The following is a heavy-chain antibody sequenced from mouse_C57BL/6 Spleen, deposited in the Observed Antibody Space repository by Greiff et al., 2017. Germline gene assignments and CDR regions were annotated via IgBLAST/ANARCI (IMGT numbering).Heavy chain of an antibody. CDR2: ISSGSSTI. CDR3: ARDYYYGSSEFAY. J-gene: IGHJ3*01. D-gene: IGHD1-1*01. CDR1: GFTFSDYG. V-gene: IGHV5-17*01. Sequence: EVKVVESGGGLVKPGGSLKLSCAASGFTFSDYGMHWVRQAPEKGLEWVAYISSGSSTIYYADTVKGRFTISRDNAKNTLFLQMTSLRSEDTAMYYCARDYYYGSSEFAYWGQGTLVTVSA.